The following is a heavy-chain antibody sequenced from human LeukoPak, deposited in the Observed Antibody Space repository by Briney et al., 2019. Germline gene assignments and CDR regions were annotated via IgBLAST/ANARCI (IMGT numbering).Heavy chain of an antibody. V-gene: IGHV3-23*01. CDR2: LSGSGGGT. Sequence: GGSLRLSCAGSGFTFSSYGLFWVRQAPGKGLEWVAGLSGSGGGTNYADSVQGRFTISRDNPKNTLYLQMNSLRAEDTAVYFCAKRGVVIRVFLVGFHKEAYYFDSWGQGALVTVSS. CDR3: AKRGVVIRVFLVGFHKEAYYFDS. D-gene: IGHD3-10*01. J-gene: IGHJ4*02. CDR1: GFTFSSYG.